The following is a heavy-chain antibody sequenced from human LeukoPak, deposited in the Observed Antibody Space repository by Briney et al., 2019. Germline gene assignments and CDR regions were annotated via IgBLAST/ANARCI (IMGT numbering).Heavy chain of an antibody. J-gene: IGHJ3*02. Sequence: GGSLRLSCVASGFTFRSYSMNWVRQAPGKGLEWVAAIWNDGSDENYADSVKGRFTISSDNSKSTLYLQMNSLRAEDTAVYYCTFEIGRSQGAFDIWGQGTMITVSS. CDR1: GFTFRSYS. V-gene: IGHV3-33*08. CDR3: TFEIGRSQGAFDI. CDR2: IWNDGSDE. D-gene: IGHD1-26*01.